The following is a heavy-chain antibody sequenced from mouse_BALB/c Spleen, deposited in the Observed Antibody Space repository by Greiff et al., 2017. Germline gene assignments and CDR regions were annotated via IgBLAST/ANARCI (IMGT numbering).Heavy chain of an antibody. CDR1: GFTFSDYY. V-gene: IGHV5-4*02. CDR2: ISDGGSYT. CDR3: AREENYGEGFAY. J-gene: IGHJ3*01. D-gene: IGHD1-2*01. Sequence: EVKLVESGGGLVKPGGSLKLSCAASGFTFSDYYMYWVRQTPEKRLEWVATISDGGSYTYYPDSVKGRFTISRDNAKNNLYLQMSSLKSEDTAMYYCAREENYGEGFAYWGQGTLVTVSA.